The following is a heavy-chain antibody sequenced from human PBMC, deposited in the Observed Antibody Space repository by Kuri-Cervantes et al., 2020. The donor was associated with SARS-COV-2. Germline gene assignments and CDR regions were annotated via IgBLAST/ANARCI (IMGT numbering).Heavy chain of an antibody. CDR2: IKQDGSEK. CDR3: AKVLTSGAFDY. CDR1: GFTFSSYC. V-gene: IGHV3-7*01. J-gene: IGHJ4*02. Sequence: GGSLRLSCAASGFTFSSYCMSWVRQAPGKGLEWVANIKQDGSEKYYVDSVKGRFTISRDNAKNSLYLQMNSLRAEETAVYYCAKVLTSGAFDYWGQGTLVTVSS. D-gene: IGHD2-8*01.